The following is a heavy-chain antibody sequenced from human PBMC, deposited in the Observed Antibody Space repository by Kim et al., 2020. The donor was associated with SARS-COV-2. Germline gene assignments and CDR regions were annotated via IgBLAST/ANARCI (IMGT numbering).Heavy chain of an antibody. J-gene: IGHJ5*02. CDR1: GGTFSSYA. D-gene: IGHD3-10*01. Sequence: SVKVSCKASGGTFSSYAISWVRQAPGQGLECMGGIIPIFGTANYAQKFQGRVTITADESTSTAYMELSSLRSEDTAVYYCARVEQYGSGSFPFLYNWFDPWGQGTLVTVSS. CDR2: IIPIFGTA. CDR3: ARVEQYGSGSFPFLYNWFDP. V-gene: IGHV1-69*13.